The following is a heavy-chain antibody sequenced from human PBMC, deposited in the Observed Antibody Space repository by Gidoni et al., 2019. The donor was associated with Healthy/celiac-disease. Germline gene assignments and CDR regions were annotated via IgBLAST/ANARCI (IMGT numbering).Heavy chain of an antibody. CDR1: GFTFSNFA. CDR3: VRRDGR. J-gene: IGHJ4*02. Sequence: EVQLLEPGGGLVQPGGSLRLSCTASGFTFSNFAMSWVRQPPGKGLEWVSAITDSGGNTYYADSVKGRFTISRDNSKNTLDLQMNSLRAEDTAVYYCVRRDGRWGQGTLVTVSS. CDR2: ITDSGGNT. D-gene: IGHD1-26*01. V-gene: IGHV3-23*01.